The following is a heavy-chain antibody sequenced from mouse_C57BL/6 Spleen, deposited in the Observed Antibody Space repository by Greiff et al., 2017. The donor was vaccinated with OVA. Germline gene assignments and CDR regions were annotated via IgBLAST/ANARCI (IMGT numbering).Heavy chain of an antibody. CDR3: ARDRDYGSSGWYFDV. V-gene: IGHV5-4*01. CDR2: ISDGGSYT. J-gene: IGHJ1*03. CDR1: GFTFSSYA. D-gene: IGHD1-1*01. Sequence: DVMLVESGGGLVKPGGSLKLSCAASGFTFSSYAMSWVRQTPEKRLEWVATISDGGSYTYYPDNVKGRFTISRDNANNNLYLQMSHLKSEDTAMYYCARDRDYGSSGWYFDVWGTGTTVTVSS.